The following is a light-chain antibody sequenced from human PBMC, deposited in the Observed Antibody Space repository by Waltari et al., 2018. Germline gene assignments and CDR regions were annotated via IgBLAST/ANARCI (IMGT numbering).Light chain of an antibody. CDR2: STN. J-gene: IGLJ2*01. CDR3: VLYMGSGISQ. CDR1: SGSVSTNYY. Sequence: QTVVTQEPSFSVSPGGTVTLTCGLSSGSVSTNYYPSWYQPTPGQAPRTLIYSTNTRSSGVPARCSGSILGNKAALTITGAQADDESDYYCVLYMGSGISQFGGGTKLTVL. V-gene: IGLV8-61*01.